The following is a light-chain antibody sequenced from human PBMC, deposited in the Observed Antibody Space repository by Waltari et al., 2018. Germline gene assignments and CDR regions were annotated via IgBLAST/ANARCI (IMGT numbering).Light chain of an antibody. Sequence: DIQMTQSPSSVSASVGDRVTITFRASQGIISWLAWYQQKPGRAPNLLIYAASSLQSGVPARFSGSGSGTEFTLTISSLQPDDFATYYCQQAASFPLTFGGGTKVEIK. V-gene: IGKV1-12*01. CDR3: QQAASFPLT. CDR1: QGIISW. CDR2: AAS. J-gene: IGKJ4*01.